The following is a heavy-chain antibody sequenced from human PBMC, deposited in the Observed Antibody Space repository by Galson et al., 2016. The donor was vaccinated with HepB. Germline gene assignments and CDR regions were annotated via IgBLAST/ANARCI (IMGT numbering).Heavy chain of an antibody. Sequence: SLRLSCAASGFTFDDYAMSWVRQVPGKGLVWVSRVNSDEISTSYADSVKGRFTISRDNAKNTLYLQMNSLRAEDTAVYYCARSDAFDIWGQGTMVTVSS. CDR3: ARSDAFDI. CDR1: GFTFDDYA. CDR2: VNSDEIST. J-gene: IGHJ3*02. V-gene: IGHV3-74*01.